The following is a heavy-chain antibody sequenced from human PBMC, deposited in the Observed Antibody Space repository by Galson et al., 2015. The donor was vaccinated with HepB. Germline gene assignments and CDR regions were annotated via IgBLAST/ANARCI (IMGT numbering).Heavy chain of an antibody. CDR3: ARGYSKSWYSGLGY. V-gene: IGHV3-53*01. CDR2: IYSGGDT. J-gene: IGHJ4*02. D-gene: IGHD5-12*01. CDR1: GFIVTSSY. Sequence: SLRLSCAASGFIVTSSYMSWVRQAPGKGLEWVSVIYSGGDTYYADSVKGRFTISRDNSKNTVYLQMNSLRAEDTAMYYCARGYSKSWYSGLGYWGQGTLVTVSS.